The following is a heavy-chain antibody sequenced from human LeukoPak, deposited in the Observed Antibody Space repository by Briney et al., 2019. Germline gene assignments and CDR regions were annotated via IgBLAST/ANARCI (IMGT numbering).Heavy chain of an antibody. D-gene: IGHD3-9*01. CDR3: ARDRTIYYDILTGYPASYGMDV. CDR2: IWYDGSNK. Sequence: GGSLRLSSAASGFTFSSYGMHWVRRAPGKGLDWVAAIWYDGSNKYYADSVRGRFTISRDNSKNTLYLQMNSLRAEDTAVYYCARDRTIYYDILTGYPASYGMDVWGKGTTVTVSS. CDR1: GFTFSSYG. J-gene: IGHJ6*04. V-gene: IGHV3-33*01.